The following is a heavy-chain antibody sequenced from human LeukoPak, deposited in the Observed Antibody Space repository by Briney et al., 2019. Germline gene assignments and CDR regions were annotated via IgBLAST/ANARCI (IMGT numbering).Heavy chain of an antibody. CDR1: GDSVNDYY. CDR3: ARDRLRSSGYYTSGYFDL. Sequence: PWETLSLTCTVSGDSVNDYYWNWIRQPPGKGLEWIGYIYYSGSTDYNPSLKSRVTMSVDTSKNQFSLKLSSVTAADTAVYYCARDRLRSSGYYTSGYFDLWGRGTLVTVSS. V-gene: IGHV4-59*02. J-gene: IGHJ2*01. D-gene: IGHD3-22*01. CDR2: IYYSGST.